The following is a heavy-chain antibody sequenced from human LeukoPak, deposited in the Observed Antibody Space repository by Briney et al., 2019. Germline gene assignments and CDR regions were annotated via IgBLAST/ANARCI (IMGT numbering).Heavy chain of an antibody. CDR3: ARLLWDRKAFDL. CDR1: GFSVSNNY. D-gene: IGHD1-26*01. J-gene: IGHJ4*02. CDR2: ISGHSGTI. Sequence: PGGSLRLSCAASGFSVSNNYMAWICQGPGKGLEWVSYISGHSGTIHYVDSVKGRFFISRDNGKNLMFLQMDSLTAEDTAMYFCARLLWDRKAFDLWGQGTLVTVSS. V-gene: IGHV3-11*01.